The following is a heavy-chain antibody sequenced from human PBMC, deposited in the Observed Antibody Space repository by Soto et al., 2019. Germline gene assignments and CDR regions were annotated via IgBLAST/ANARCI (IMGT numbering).Heavy chain of an antibody. Sequence: QVQLQESGPGLVKPSGTLSLTCAVSGVSISSNNWWSWVRQPPGKGLEWIGEMYHTGSTNYNPSLKTRVTISVDESKTHFSLELNSVTAADTAVYYCGRSSRYQYDRSGGNFDYWGQGTLVTVSS. CDR2: MYHTGST. CDR3: GRSSRYQYDRSGGNFDY. V-gene: IGHV4-4*02. J-gene: IGHJ4*02. D-gene: IGHD3-22*01. CDR1: GVSISSNNW.